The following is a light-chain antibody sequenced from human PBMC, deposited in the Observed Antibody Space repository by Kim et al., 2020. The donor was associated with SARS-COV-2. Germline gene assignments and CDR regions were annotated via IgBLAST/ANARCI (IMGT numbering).Light chain of an antibody. CDR2: QDN. J-gene: IGLJ2*01. Sequence: SESPGQTASITCSGDKLGEKYACWYKQKPGQSPVLVIYQDNRRPSGIPERFAGANSGNTATLTISGTQAMDEADYYCQAWDSSTGVFGGGTQLTVL. CDR3: QAWDSSTGV. CDR1: KLGEKY. V-gene: IGLV3-1*01.